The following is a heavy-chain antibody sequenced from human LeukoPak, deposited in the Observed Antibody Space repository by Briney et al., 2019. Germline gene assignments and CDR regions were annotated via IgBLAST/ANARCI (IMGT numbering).Heavy chain of an antibody. J-gene: IGHJ4*02. D-gene: IGHD2-2*01. Sequence: GASVKVSCKASGGTFSSYAISWVRQAPGQGLEWMGGIIPIFGTANYAQKFQGRVTITADESTSTAYMELRSLRSDDTAVYYCARGRYCSSTSCFSDYWGQGTLVTVSS. CDR3: ARGRYCSSTSCFSDY. CDR1: GGTFSSYA. V-gene: IGHV1-69*13. CDR2: IIPIFGTA.